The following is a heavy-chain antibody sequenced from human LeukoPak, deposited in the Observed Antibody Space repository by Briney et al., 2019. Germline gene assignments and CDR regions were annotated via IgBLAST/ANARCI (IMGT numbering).Heavy chain of an antibody. Sequence: SQTLSLTCTVSGGSISSGSYYWSWIRQPAGKGLEWIGRIYTSGSTNYNTSLKILVTISVDTSKNQFSLKLSSVTAADTAVYYCAREVWDYYDSSGSLDYWGQGTLVTVSS. D-gene: IGHD3-22*01. CDR3: AREVWDYYDSSGSLDY. CDR1: GGSISSGSYY. J-gene: IGHJ4*02. V-gene: IGHV4-61*02. CDR2: IYTSGST.